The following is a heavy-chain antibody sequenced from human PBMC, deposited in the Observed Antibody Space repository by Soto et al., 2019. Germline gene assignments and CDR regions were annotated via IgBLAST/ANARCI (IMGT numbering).Heavy chain of an antibody. J-gene: IGHJ4*02. Sequence: GGSLRLSCAASGFTFSTYAMTWVRQAPGKGLDWVSSINAGGDSTYYADSEKGRCTITRDNSKNTLHLQLNNLRAEDAAVYYCATSSRSLYWSYTNWGQGSLVTVSS. V-gene: IGHV3-23*01. CDR3: ATSSRSLYWSYTN. CDR2: INAGGDST. D-gene: IGHD2-15*01. CDR1: GFTFSTYA.